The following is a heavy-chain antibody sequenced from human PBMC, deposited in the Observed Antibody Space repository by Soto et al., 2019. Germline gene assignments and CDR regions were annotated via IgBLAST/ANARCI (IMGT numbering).Heavy chain of an antibody. V-gene: IGHV4-4*02. CDR2: IYHSGNT. CDR1: GGSISSSNW. D-gene: IGHD3-10*01. J-gene: IGHJ4*02. CDR3: ARRWGEGRVDY. Sequence: QVQLQESGPGLVKPSGTLSLTCAVSGGSISSSNWWSWVRQPPGKGLEWIGEIYHSGNTNYNPSLKTRVTMAVDKSRNRVSRTLRSVTAADTAVCYCARRWGEGRVDYWGQGTLVTVSS.